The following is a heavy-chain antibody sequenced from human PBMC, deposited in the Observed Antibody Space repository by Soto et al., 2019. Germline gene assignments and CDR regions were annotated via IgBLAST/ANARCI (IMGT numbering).Heavy chain of an antibody. V-gene: IGHV4-31*03. CDR2: IYYSGST. J-gene: IGHJ6*02. Sequence: QVQLQESGPGLVKPSQTLSLTCTVSGGSISSGGYYWSWIRQHPGTGLEWIGYIYYSGSTYYNPSLKRRVTISVDTSKNQFSLKLSSVTAADTAMYYCASGTEVSPSWDVWGQGTTVTVSS. D-gene: IGHD1-26*01. CDR3: ASGTEVSPSWDV. CDR1: GGSISSGGYY.